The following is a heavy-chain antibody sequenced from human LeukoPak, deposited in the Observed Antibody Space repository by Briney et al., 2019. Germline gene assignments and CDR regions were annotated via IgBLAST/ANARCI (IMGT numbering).Heavy chain of an antibody. J-gene: IGHJ6*02. Sequence: GGSLRLSCAASGFTVSSNYMSWVRQAPGNGLEWVSVIYSGGSTYYADSVKGRFTISRDNSKNTLYLQMNSLRAEDTAVYYCARDPRGLTTYGMDVWGQGTTVTVSS. CDR3: ARDPRGLTTYGMDV. CDR2: IYSGGST. CDR1: GFTVSSNY. V-gene: IGHV3-66*01. D-gene: IGHD1-1*01.